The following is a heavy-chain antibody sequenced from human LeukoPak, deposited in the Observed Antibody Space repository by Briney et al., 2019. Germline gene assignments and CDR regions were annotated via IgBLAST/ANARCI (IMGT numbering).Heavy chain of an antibody. D-gene: IGHD3-9*01. CDR2: ISYDGSNE. CDR3: ARDRRYDILTGFSNFFDY. Sequence: GGSLRLSCAASRFTFSSYAMHWVRQAPGKGLEWVAVISYDGSNEYYADSVKGRFTISRDNSKNTLYLQMNSLRGEDTAVYHCARDRRYDILTGFSNFFDYWGQGTLVTVSS. V-gene: IGHV3-30-3*01. CDR1: RFTFSSYA. J-gene: IGHJ4*02.